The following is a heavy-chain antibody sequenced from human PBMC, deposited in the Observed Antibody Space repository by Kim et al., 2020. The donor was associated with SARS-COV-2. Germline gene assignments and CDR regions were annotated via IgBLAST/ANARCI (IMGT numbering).Heavy chain of an antibody. D-gene: IGHD5-18*01. Sequence: GGSLRLSCAASGFTFSSYSMNWVRQAPGKGLEWVSYISSSSSTIYYADSVKGRFTISRDNAKNSLYLQMNSLRAEDTAVYYCARGGYSWYWGQGTLVTVSS. CDR1: GFTFSSYS. V-gene: IGHV3-48*01. J-gene: IGHJ4*02. CDR3: ARGGYSWY. CDR2: ISSSSSTI.